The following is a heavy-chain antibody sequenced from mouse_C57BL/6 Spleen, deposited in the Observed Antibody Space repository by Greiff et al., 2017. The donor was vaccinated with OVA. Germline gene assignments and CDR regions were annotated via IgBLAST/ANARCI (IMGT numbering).Heavy chain of an antibody. Sequence: EVHLVESGGGLVKPGGSLKLSCAASGFTFSDYGMHWVRQAPEKGLEWVAYISSGSSTIYYADTVKGRFTISRDNAKNTLFLQMTSLRSEDTAMYYCARRTTVGAMDYWGQGTSVTVSS. CDR1: GFTFSDYG. CDR3: ARRTTVGAMDY. J-gene: IGHJ4*01. CDR2: ISSGSSTI. D-gene: IGHD1-1*01. V-gene: IGHV5-17*01.